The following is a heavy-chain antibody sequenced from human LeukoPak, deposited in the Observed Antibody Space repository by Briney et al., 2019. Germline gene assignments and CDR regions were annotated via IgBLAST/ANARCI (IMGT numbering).Heavy chain of an antibody. CDR3: ARDAAGSRDGYIYP. Sequence: PGGSLRLSCAASGFTFSDYYMSWIRQAPGKGLEWVSYITTGSRSYTNHADSVKGRFTISRDNAKNSLYLQMNSLRAEDTAVYYCARDAAGSRDGYIYPWGQGTLVTVSS. CDR1: GFTFSDYY. V-gene: IGHV3-11*06. CDR2: ITTGSRSYT. D-gene: IGHD5-24*01. J-gene: IGHJ5*02.